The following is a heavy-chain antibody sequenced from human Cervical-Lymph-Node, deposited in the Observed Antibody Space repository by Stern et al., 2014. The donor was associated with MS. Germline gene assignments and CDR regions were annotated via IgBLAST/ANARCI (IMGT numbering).Heavy chain of an antibody. D-gene: IGHD3-10*01. CDR2: IIRPVGPA. CDR1: GD. J-gene: IGHJ5*02. V-gene: IGHV1-69*06. CDR3: ATGAGDNWFDP. Sequence: VHLVESGADVKKPGSSVRVSCKASGDISWLRQAPGQGLEYRVGIIRPVGPAHYTQRFQGRLTISADKSTNTTYMELSSLRSDDTAIYYCATGAGDNWFDPWGQGTLVSVSS.